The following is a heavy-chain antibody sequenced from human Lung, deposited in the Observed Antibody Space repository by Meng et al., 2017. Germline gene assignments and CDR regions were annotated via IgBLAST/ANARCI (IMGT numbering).Heavy chain of an antibody. CDR3: ARGPTTMAHDFDY. V-gene: IGHV4-34*01. CDR1: GGFFSDYY. CDR2: INHSGST. J-gene: IGHJ4*02. D-gene: IGHD4-11*01. Sequence: QLMQWGAGLLNPSDTLSLSCVVSGGFFSDYYWSWIRQPPGKGLEWIGEINHSGSTNYNPSLESRATISVDTSQNNLSLKLSSVTAADSAVYYCARGPTTMAHDFDYWGQGTLVTVSS.